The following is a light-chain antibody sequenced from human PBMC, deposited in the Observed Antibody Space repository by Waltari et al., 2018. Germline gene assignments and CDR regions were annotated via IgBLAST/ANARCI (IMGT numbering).Light chain of an antibody. CDR2: SNN. J-gene: IGLJ1*01. CDR1: SSNIGRNT. Sequence: QSVLTQPPSASGTPGQRVTISCSGRSSNIGRNTVNWYQQPPGTAPKLLIYSNNQRPSGVPDRFSGSKSGTSASLAISGLQSEDEADYYCAAWDDSLNVLYVFGTGTKVTVL. V-gene: IGLV1-44*01. CDR3: AAWDDSLNVLYV.